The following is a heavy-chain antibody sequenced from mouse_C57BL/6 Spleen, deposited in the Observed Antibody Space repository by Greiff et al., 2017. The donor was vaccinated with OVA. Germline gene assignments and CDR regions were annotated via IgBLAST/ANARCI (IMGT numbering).Heavy chain of an antibody. D-gene: IGHD1-1*01. CDR2: IYPGSGST. CDR3: AKEVSYYYGSVDY. V-gene: IGHV1-55*01. J-gene: IGHJ2*01. CDR1: GYTFTSYW. Sequence: QVQLQQPGAELVRPGSSVKLSCKASGYTFTSYWMHWVKQRPGQGLEWIGDIYPGSGSTNYNEKFKSKATLTVDTSSSTAYMQLSSLTSEDSAVYYCAKEVSYYYGSVDYWGQGTTLTVSS.